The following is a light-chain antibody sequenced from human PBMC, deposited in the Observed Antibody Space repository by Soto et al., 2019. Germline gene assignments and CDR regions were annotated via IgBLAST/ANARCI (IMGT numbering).Light chain of an antibody. CDR2: GAS. V-gene: IGKV3-20*01. CDR1: QSVSSSY. Sequence: EIVLTQSPGTLSLSPGERATLSCRASQSVSSSYLAWYQQKPGQAPRLLIYGASSRATGTPDKFSGSRSGTDFTLTISRLEPEDFAVYYCQQYGSSPPITFGRGTKLDIK. CDR3: QQYGSSPPIT. J-gene: IGKJ3*01.